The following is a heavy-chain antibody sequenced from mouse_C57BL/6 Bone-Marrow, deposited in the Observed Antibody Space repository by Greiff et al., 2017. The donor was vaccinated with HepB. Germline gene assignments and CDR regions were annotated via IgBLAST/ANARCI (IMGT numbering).Heavy chain of an antibody. V-gene: IGHV1-55*01. CDR1: GYTFTSYW. D-gene: IGHD1-1*01. CDR3: ARRHYGSSYGWYFDV. Sequence: QVQLKQPGAELVKPGASVKMSCKASGYTFTSYWITWVKQRPGQGLEWIGDIYPGSGSTNYNEKFKSKATLTVDTSSSTAYMQLSSLTSEDSAVYYCARRHYGSSYGWYFDVWGTGTTVTVSS. J-gene: IGHJ1*03. CDR2: IYPGSGST.